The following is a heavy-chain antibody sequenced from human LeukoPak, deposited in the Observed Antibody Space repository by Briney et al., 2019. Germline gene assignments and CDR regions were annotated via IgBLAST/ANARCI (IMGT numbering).Heavy chain of an antibody. CDR3: ARSSSRWDFDY. Sequence: SETLSLTCAVYGESFSGYYWSWIRQPPGKGLEWIGEIYHSGSSNYNPSLESRVTISVDTSKNQFSLKLSSVTAVDTAVYYCARSSSRWDFDYWGQGTLVTVSS. V-gene: IGHV4-34*01. CDR2: IYHSGSS. J-gene: IGHJ4*02. D-gene: IGHD6-13*01. CDR1: GESFSGYY.